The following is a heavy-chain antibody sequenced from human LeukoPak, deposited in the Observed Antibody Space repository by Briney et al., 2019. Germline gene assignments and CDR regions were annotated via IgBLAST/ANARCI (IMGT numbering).Heavy chain of an antibody. CDR2: VIRDGSFT. Sequence: GGSLRLSCAASGFTFRSYWMHWVRQAPGKGLEWVSRVIRDGSFTNYADSVKGRFTISRDNAKNTLYLQMSSLRAEDTALYFCVRDGDDFNFDYWGQGSLVTVSS. CDR1: GFTFRSYW. D-gene: IGHD5-24*01. J-gene: IGHJ4*02. CDR3: VRDGDDFNFDY. V-gene: IGHV3-74*01.